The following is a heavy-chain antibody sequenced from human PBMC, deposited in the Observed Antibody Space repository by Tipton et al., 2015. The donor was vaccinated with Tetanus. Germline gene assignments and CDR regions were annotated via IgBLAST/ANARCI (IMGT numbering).Heavy chain of an antibody. CDR3: AKGGTIMIWNYYFDS. D-gene: IGHD3-16*01. J-gene: IGHJ4*02. CDR1: GFTFSSYA. Sequence: AVSGFTFSSYAMSWVRQAPGKGLEWVSGISGSGGSTYYADSVKGRFTISRDNSKNTLYLQMNSLRAEDTAVYYCAKGGTIMIWNYYFDSWGQGTLVTVSS. CDR2: ISGSGGST. V-gene: IGHV3-23*01.